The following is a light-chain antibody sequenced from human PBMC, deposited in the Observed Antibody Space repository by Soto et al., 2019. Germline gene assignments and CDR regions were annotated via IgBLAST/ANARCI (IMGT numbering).Light chain of an antibody. CDR1: QSVRRL. J-gene: IGKJ4*01. Sequence: EIVLTQSPATLSLSPRERATLSCRASQSVRRLLAWYQQKPGQAPRLLIDAASNRATGIPARFIGSGSGTDFTLTISSLEPGEFAIYYCQQRGSWPLTVGGGTKVEIK. CDR3: QQRGSWPLT. CDR2: AAS. V-gene: IGKV3-11*01.